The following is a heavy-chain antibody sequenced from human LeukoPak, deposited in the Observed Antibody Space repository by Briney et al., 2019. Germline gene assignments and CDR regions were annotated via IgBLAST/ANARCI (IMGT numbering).Heavy chain of an antibody. CDR2: ISSSSSYI. CDR3: ATDSYGRDAFDI. D-gene: IGHD5-18*01. J-gene: IGHJ3*02. CDR1: GFTFSSYV. V-gene: IGHV3-21*01. Sequence: GGSLRLSCAVSGFTFSSYVMSWVRQAPGKGLEWVSSISSSSSYIYYADSVKGRFTISRDNAKNSLYLQMNSLRAEDTAVYYCATDSYGRDAFDIWGQGTMVTVSS.